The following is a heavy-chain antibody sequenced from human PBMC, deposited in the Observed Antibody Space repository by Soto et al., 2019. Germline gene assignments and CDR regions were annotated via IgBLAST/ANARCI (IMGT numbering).Heavy chain of an antibody. CDR1: GYTFTSYG. CDR3: ARDFPHGPRGLKRCFDL. V-gene: IGHV1-18*04. J-gene: IGHJ2*01. Sequence: QVQLVQSGSAGKQPGASVQVSCKASGYTFTSYGIIWVRQAPGQGHERMGWISAYNGNTNYAQKLQGKVTMTTGTSTSTVYMEGRGLRFDVTAVYYWARDFPHGPRGLKRCFDLWGRGTLVTVSS. CDR2: ISAYNGNT.